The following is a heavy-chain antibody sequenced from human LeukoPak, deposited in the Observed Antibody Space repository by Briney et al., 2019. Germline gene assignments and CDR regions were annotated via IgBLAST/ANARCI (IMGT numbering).Heavy chain of an antibody. CDR3: ANMHGTTREG. Sequence: PGGSLRLSCAASGFTFSSYGMHWVRQAPGKGLEWVAVISYDGSNKYYADPVKGRFTISRDNSKNTLYLQMNSLRAEDTAVYYCANMHGTTREGWGQGTLVTVSS. CDR2: ISYDGSNK. V-gene: IGHV3-30*18. J-gene: IGHJ4*02. CDR1: GFTFSSYG. D-gene: IGHD1-1*01.